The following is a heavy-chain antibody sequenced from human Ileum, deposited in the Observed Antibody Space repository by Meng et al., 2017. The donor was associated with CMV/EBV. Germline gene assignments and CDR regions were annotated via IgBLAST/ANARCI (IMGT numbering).Heavy chain of an antibody. Sequence: GGSLRLSCAASGFTFSSYAMHWVRQAPGKGLEWVAVISYDGSNKYYADSVKGRFTISRDNSKNTLYLQMNSLRAEDTAVYYCAREKPAEYGSSWYRPRSYYYYGMDVWGQGTTVTVSS. J-gene: IGHJ6*02. D-gene: IGHD6-13*01. CDR1: GFTFSSYA. CDR3: AREKPAEYGSSWYRPRSYYYYGMDV. V-gene: IGHV3-30-3*01. CDR2: ISYDGSNK.